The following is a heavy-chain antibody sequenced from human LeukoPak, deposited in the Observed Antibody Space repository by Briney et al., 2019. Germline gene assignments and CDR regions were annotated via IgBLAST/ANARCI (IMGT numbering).Heavy chain of an antibody. V-gene: IGHV3-23*01. D-gene: IGHD3-3*01. J-gene: IGHJ6*02. CDR1: GFSFGTTP. Sequence: GGSLRLSCAASGFSFGTTPMAWVRQAPGKGPEWVSTIIASGSTTNDAESVRGRFTTSRDNSKSTLSLQMDSLRVEDTAVYYCARVAGGGRRFVARKYNYYGMDVWGQGTTVTASS. CDR3: ARVAGGGRRFVARKYNYYGMDV. CDR2: IIASGSTT.